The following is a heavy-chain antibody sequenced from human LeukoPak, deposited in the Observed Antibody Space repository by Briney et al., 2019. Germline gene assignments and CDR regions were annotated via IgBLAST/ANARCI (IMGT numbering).Heavy chain of an antibody. Sequence: GASVKVSCKASGYTFTSYGISWVRQAPGQGLEWMGWISAYNGNTNYAQKLQGRVTMTTDTSTSTAYMELRSLRSDDTAVYYCASLLSITMDPGAFDIWGQGTMVTVSS. V-gene: IGHV1-18*01. D-gene: IGHD3-10*01. J-gene: IGHJ3*02. CDR3: ASLLSITMDPGAFDI. CDR2: ISAYNGNT. CDR1: GYTFTSYG.